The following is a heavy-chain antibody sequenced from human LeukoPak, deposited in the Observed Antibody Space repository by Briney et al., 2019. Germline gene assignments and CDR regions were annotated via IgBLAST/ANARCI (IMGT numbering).Heavy chain of an antibody. J-gene: IGHJ6*03. CDR1: GYTFTSYG. CDR2: ISAYKGNT. D-gene: IGHD6-13*01. CDR3: ARVPPAAVGTYYYYYYMDV. Sequence: ASVKVSCKASGYTFTSYGISWVRQAPGQGLEWMGWISAYKGNTNYAQKLQGRVTMTTDTSTSTAYMELRSLRSDDTAVYYCARVPPAAVGTYYYYYYMDVWGKGTTVTVSS. V-gene: IGHV1-18*01.